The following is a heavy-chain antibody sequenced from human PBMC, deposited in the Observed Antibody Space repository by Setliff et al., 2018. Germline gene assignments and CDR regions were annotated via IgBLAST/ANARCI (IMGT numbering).Heavy chain of an antibody. J-gene: IGHJ4*02. V-gene: IGHV4-38-2*01. Sequence: SETLSLTCAVSDFSVSSNYYWGWIRQPPGKGLEWIANVYYSGSTYYSPSLKSRVTMSVDTSKNQFSLNLYSVTAADTAVYYCARNIGMGQRDYFDYWGQGTVVTVSS. CDR3: ARNIGMGQRDYFDY. CDR2: VYYSGST. D-gene: IGHD5-18*01. CDR1: DFSVSSNYY.